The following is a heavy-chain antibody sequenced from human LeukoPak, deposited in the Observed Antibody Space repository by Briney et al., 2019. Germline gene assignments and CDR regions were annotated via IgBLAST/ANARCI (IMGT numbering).Heavy chain of an antibody. Sequence: RPGGSLRLSCAASGFTFSSYSTNWVRQAPGKGLEWISSISSSSSYIYYADSVKGRFTISRDNAKNSLYLQMNSLRAEDTAVYYCAREVGTTPFDYWGQGALVTVSS. V-gene: IGHV3-21*01. CDR1: GFTFSSYS. D-gene: IGHD1-26*01. CDR2: ISSSSSYI. CDR3: AREVGTTPFDY. J-gene: IGHJ4*02.